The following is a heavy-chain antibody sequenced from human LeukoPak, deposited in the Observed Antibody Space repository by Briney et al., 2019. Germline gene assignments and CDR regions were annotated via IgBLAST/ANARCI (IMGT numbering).Heavy chain of an antibody. CDR2: IKQDGSEK. J-gene: IGHJ4*02. V-gene: IGHV3-7*01. CDR1: GFTFSSYW. D-gene: IGHD3-10*01. Sequence: GGSLRLSCAASGFTFSSYWMNWVRQAPGKGLEWVANIKQDGSEKYYVDSVKGRFTISRDNAKNSLYLQMNSLRAEDTAVYYCAREAGSGSYSLDYWGQGTLVTVSS. CDR3: AREAGSGSYSLDY.